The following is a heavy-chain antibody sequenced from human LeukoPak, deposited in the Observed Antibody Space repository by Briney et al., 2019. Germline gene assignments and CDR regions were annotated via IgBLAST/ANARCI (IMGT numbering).Heavy chain of an antibody. CDR3: ASMYGDYAY. V-gene: IGHV4-39*01. J-gene: IGHJ4*02. CDR1: GGSISSSSYY. D-gene: IGHD4-17*01. CDR2: IYYSGST. Sequence: SETLPLTCTVSGGSISSSSYYWGWIRQPPGKGLEWIGSIYYSGSTYYNPSLKSRVTISVDTSKNQFSLKLSSVTAADTAVYYCASMYGDYAYWGQGTLVTVSS.